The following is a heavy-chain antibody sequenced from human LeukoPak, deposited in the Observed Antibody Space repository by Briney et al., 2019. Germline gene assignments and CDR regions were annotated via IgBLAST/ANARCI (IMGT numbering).Heavy chain of an antibody. CDR3: ARELVKEQQLPYNWFDP. V-gene: IGHV1-18*04. J-gene: IGHJ5*02. CDR2: ISAYNGNT. D-gene: IGHD6-13*01. CDR1: GYSFTNYW. Sequence: GESLKISCKGSGYSFTNYWIGWVRQAPGQGVEGRGWISAYNGNTNYAQKLQGRVTMTTDTSTSTAYMELRGLRSDDTAVYYCARELVKEQQLPYNWFDPWGQGTLVTVSS.